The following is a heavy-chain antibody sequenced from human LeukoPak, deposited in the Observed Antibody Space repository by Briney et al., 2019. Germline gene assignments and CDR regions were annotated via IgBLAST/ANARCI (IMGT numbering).Heavy chain of an antibody. CDR2: LNFRGSL. J-gene: IGHJ4*02. V-gene: IGHV4-39*01. CDR3: ATRTYRAHFDH. CDR1: GGSITSGDYY. D-gene: IGHD4/OR15-4a*01. Sequence: TSETPSLTCTVSGGSITSGDYYWNWVRQPPGKGLEWIGNLNFRGSLFYHPSLKSRVTMSADPSQNQFSLRLMSVTAADTAVYYCATRTYRAHFDHWGQGTLVTVSS.